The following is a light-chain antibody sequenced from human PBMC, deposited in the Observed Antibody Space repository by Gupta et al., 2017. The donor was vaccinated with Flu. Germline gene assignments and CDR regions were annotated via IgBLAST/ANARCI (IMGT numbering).Light chain of an antibody. CDR2: RNN. Sequence: VTISCSGSSSNIGSNYVYWYQQFPGTAPNLLIYRNNQRPSGVPDRFSGSKSGTSASLAISGLRSEDEADYYCAVWDDSLSGFYVFGTGTKVTVL. CDR1: SSNIGSNY. V-gene: IGLV1-47*01. CDR3: AVWDDSLSGFYV. J-gene: IGLJ1*01.